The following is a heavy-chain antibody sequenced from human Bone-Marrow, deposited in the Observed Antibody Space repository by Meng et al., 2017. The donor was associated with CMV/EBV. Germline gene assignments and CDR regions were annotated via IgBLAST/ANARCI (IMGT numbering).Heavy chain of an antibody. Sequence: GSLRLSCAVYGGSFSGYYWSWIRQPPGKGLEWIGEINHSGSTNYNPSLKSRVTISVDTSKNQFSLKLSSVTAADTAVYYCARAPKGGSFDYWGQGTLVTVYS. D-gene: IGHD3-16*01. CDR1: GGSFSGYY. CDR3: ARAPKGGSFDY. J-gene: IGHJ4*02. V-gene: IGHV4-34*01. CDR2: INHSGST.